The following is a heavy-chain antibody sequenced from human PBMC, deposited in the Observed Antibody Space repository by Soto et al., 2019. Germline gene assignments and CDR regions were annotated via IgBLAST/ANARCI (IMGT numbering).Heavy chain of an antibody. D-gene: IGHD3-3*01. CDR1: GYTFTSYY. CDR3: ARDSSVLRFLEWLYDFDY. V-gene: IGHV1-46*01. Sequence: ASVQVSCKASGYTFTSYYMHWVRQAAGQGLEWMGIINPSGGSTSYAQKFQGRVTMTRDTSTSTVYMELSSLRSEDTAVYYCARDSSVLRFLEWLYDFDYWGQGTLVTVSS. J-gene: IGHJ4*02. CDR2: INPSGGST.